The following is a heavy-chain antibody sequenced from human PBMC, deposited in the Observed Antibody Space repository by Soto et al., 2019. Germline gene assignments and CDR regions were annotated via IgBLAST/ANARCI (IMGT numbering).Heavy chain of an antibody. CDR3: ARAYYYGSGSYTH. CDR1: GGSFSCYY. Sequence: PSETLSLTCAVYGGSFSCYYWSWIRQPPGKGLEWIGEINHSGSTNYNPSLKSRVTISVDTSKNQFSLKLSSVTAADTAVYYCARAYYYGSGSYTHWGQGTLVTVSS. D-gene: IGHD3-10*01. CDR2: INHSGST. V-gene: IGHV4-34*01. J-gene: IGHJ4*02.